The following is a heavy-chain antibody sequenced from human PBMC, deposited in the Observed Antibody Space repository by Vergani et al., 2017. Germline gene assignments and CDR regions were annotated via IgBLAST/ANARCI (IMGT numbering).Heavy chain of an antibody. CDR3: VKAYMITFGGVIVIDPDAFDI. J-gene: IGHJ3*02. CDR2: ISSNGGST. CDR1: GFTFSSYA. D-gene: IGHD3-16*02. Sequence: EVQLVESGGGLVQPGGSLRLSCAASGFTFSSYAMHWVRQDPGKGLEYVSAISSNGGSTYYANFLKGRFTISRDNSKNTLYLQMGSLRAEDTAVYYCVKAYMITFGGVIVIDPDAFDIWGQGTMVTVSS. V-gene: IGHV3-64*01.